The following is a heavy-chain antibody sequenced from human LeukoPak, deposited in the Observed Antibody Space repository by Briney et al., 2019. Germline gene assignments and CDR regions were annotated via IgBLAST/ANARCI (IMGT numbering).Heavy chain of an antibody. J-gene: IGHJ4*02. V-gene: IGHV3-23*01. CDR2: ISGSGGSA. D-gene: IGHD5-12*01. CDR3: AKIGVVATISDY. Sequence: GGSLRLSCAASGFTFSSYAMSWVRQAPGKGLEWVSAISGSGGSAYYADSVKGRFTISRDNSKNTPYLQMNSLRAEDTAVYYCAKIGVVATISDYWGQGTLVTVSS. CDR1: GFTFSSYA.